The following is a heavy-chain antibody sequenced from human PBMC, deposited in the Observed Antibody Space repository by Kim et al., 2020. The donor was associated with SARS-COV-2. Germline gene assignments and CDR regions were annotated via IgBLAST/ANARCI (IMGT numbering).Heavy chain of an antibody. Sequence: SENFYADSVKGRFTIARDNGKNSLYLQMNGLRADDTAVYHCARGGSWTFDCWGRGTLVTVSS. CDR2: SEN. V-gene: IGHV3-7*01. CDR3: ARGGSWTFDC. D-gene: IGHD1-1*01. J-gene: IGHJ4*02.